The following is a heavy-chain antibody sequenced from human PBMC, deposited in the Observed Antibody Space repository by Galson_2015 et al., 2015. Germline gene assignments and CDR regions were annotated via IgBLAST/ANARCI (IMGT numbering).Heavy chain of an antibody. D-gene: IGHD2-15*01. Sequence: SLSLACAASGFTFTSYGMHWFRQAPGEGLERAAVRWTGGSNKYYADSVKGRFNISRDNSKNTLFLQMNSLRVEDMDVYYCARGSDGSGGSCCGVDSWGQGTLVTVSS. CDR2: RWTGGSNK. V-gene: IGHV3-33*01. J-gene: IGHJ4*02. CDR1: GFTFTSYG. CDR3: ARGSDGSGGSCCGVDS.